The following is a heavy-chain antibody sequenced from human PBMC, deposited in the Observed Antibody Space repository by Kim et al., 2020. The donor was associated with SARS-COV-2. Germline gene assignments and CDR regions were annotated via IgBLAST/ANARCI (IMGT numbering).Heavy chain of an antibody. J-gene: IGHJ2*01. Sequence: SETLSLTCAVSGGSISSSNWWSWVRQPPGKGLEWIGEFYHSGSTNYNPSLKSRVTISVDKSKNQFSLKLSSVTAADTAVYYCARLRFLEWLSPGWYFDLWGRGTLVTVSS. CDR2: FYHSGST. D-gene: IGHD3-3*01. V-gene: IGHV4-4*02. CDR3: ARLRFLEWLSPGWYFDL. CDR1: GGSISSSNW.